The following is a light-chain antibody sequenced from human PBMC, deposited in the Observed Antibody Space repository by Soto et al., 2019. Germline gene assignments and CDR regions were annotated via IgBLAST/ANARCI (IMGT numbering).Light chain of an antibody. J-gene: IGKJ4*01. CDR3: QQLKSYPLT. CDR2: AAS. CDR1: QDISSY. V-gene: IGKV1-9*01. Sequence: DIQVTRSPSFLSASVGDRVTITCRASQDISSYLVWFQQKPGKAPKLLIHAASSLQRGVPSRFSGSGSGTQFTLTVTGLQPEDSATYYYQQLKSYPLTFGGGTKVDIK.